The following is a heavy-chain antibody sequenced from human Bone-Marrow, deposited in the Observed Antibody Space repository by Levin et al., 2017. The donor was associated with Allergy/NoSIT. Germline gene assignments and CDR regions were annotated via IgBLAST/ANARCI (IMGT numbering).Heavy chain of an antibody. CDR2: ISGSGTIT. CDR3: AKEGLAVAGYYFDS. CDR1: GFTFSSYA. J-gene: IGHJ4*02. V-gene: IGHV3-23*01. D-gene: IGHD6-19*01. Sequence: AGSLRLSCAASGFTFSSYAMSWVRQAPGKGLEWVSSISGSGTITHYAESVKGRFTISRDISKNMLHLQMNSLRAEDTAIYFCAKEGLAVAGYYFDSWGQGTLVTVSS.